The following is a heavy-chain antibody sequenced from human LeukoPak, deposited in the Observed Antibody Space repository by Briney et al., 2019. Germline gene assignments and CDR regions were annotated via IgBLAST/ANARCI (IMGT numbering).Heavy chain of an antibody. CDR2: ISGGGSTI. CDR1: GFTFSDYY. D-gene: IGHD3-22*01. V-gene: IGHV3-11*04. Sequence: GGSLRLSCAASGFTFSDYYMSWIRQAPGKGLEWVSYISGGGSTIYYADSVKGRFTISRDSSKNSLYLQMNRLRDADTAVYYCVRDIYYYDSSGYYFPGGSDYWGQGTLVTVYS. CDR3: VRDIYYYDSSGYYFPGGSDY. J-gene: IGHJ4*02.